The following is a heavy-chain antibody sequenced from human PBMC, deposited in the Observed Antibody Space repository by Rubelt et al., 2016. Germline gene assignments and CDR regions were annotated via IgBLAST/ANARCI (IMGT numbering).Heavy chain of an antibody. CDR3: ARGLSVGRPGY. D-gene: IGHD3-10*01. CDR1: GGSISSSSYY. V-gene: IGHV4-39*07. Sequence: QLQLQESGPGLVKPSETLSLTCTVSGGSISSSSYYWGWIRQPPGKGLEWIGSIYYSGSTYYNPSLNSRVTISVDTSKNQFSLKLSSVTAADTAVYYCARGLSVGRPGYWGQGTLVTVSS. CDR2: IYYSGST. J-gene: IGHJ4*02.